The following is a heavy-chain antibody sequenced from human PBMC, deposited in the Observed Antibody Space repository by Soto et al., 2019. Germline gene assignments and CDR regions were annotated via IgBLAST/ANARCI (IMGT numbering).Heavy chain of an antibody. J-gene: IGHJ4*02. CDR2: ITGSGDGT. V-gene: IGHV3-23*01. D-gene: IGHD3-10*01. Sequence: GGSLRLSCAASGFIFSNYAMTWVRQAPGKGLEWVSAITGSGDGTFHADSVRGRFTVSRDNSKNTVYLQMSSLGAEDTALYYCVKVDLVGPRGYYLDCWGQGTLVTVSS. CDR3: VKVDLVGPRGYYLDC. CDR1: GFIFSNYA.